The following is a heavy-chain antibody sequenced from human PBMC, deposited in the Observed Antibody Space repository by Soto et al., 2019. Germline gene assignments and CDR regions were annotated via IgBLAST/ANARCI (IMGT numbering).Heavy chain of an antibody. CDR1: GGSISSSNW. Sequence: SETLSLTCAVSGGSISSSNWWSWVRQPPGKGLEWIGEIYHSGSTNYNPSLKSRVTISVDKSKKQFSLKLSSVTAADTAVYYCAREGEDDSSGMDVWGKGTTAT. D-gene: IGHD3-9*01. CDR3: AREGEDDSSGMDV. V-gene: IGHV4-4*02. J-gene: IGHJ6*04. CDR2: IYHSGST.